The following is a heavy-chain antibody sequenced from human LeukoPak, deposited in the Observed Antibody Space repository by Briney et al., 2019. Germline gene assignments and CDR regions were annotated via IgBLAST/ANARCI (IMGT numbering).Heavy chain of an antibody. D-gene: IGHD3-10*01. CDR3: ASTFSFTYYYGSGRQSAFDM. CDR1: VFTFSSYW. Sequence: GGSLRLSCAASVFTFSSYWMNWVRQAPGGGLECGANINQDGSEEYYVCSVKGRFTIARDNDKNSLYLQMNSLRAEDTAVYYCASTFSFTYYYGSGRQSAFDMWGEGTRVSVSS. J-gene: IGHJ3*02. V-gene: IGHV3-7*05. CDR2: INQDGSEE.